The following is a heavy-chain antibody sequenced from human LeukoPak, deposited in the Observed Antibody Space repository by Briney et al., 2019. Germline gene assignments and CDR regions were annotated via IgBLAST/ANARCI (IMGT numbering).Heavy chain of an antibody. CDR2: VFDSGST. CDR1: GASFSTNY. J-gene: IGHJ6*03. D-gene: IGHD1-1*01. CDR3: ARLYQQSKWKYYYYYMDV. Sequence: PSETLSLTCSVSGASFSTNYWSWIRQPPGRGLEWIGYVFDSGSTNYNPSLKSRVTISVDTSTKQFSLRLSSVTAADTHVYYCARLYQQSKWKYYYYYMDVWGKGTAVTLSS. V-gene: IGHV4-59*01.